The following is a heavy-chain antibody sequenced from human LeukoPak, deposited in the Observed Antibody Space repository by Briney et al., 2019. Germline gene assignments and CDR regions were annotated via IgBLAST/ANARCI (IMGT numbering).Heavy chain of an antibody. CDR2: IYYSGST. V-gene: IGHV4-59*12. D-gene: IGHD3-10*01. Sequence: SETLSLTCTVSGGSISSYYWSWIRQPPGKGLEWIGYIYYSGSTNYNPSLKSRVTMSVDTSKTQFSLKLSSVTAADTAVYYCARVEDGSVHKGGWFDPWGQGTLVTVSS. CDR3: ARVEDGSVHKGGWFDP. CDR1: GGSISSYY. J-gene: IGHJ5*02.